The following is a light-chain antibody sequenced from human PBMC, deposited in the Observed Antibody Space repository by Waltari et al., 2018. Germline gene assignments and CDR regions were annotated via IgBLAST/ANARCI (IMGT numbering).Light chain of an antibody. CDR3: MQSIQLPLT. Sequence: DPVWTQTPISLSVPPGQPAPISCRSRYRLLNSDGKTYLYWYLQKPGQSPQLLIYEVSNRFSGVPDRFSGSGSGTDFTLKISRVEAEDVGVYYCMQSIQLPLTFGQGTRLEIK. V-gene: IGKV2D-29*02. J-gene: IGKJ5*01. CDR2: EVS. CDR1: YRLLNSDGKTY.